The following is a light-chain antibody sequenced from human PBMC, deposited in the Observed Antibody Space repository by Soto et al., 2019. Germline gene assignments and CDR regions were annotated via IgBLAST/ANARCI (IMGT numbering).Light chain of an antibody. J-gene: IGKJ1*01. CDR2: KVS. V-gene: IGKV2-30*01. Sequence: DVVMTQSPISLPVTLGQPASIACRSSQSLLYSDGNTYLNWFQQRPGQSPRRLIYKVSNRDSGVPDRFSGSGSDTDFTLKISRVEAEDVGVYYCMQGVYWPPGRAFGQGTKVEI. CDR1: QSLLYSDGNTY. CDR3: MQGVYWPPGRA.